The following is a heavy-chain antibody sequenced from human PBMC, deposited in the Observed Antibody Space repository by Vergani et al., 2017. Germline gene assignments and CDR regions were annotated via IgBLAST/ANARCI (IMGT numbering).Heavy chain of an antibody. Sequence: EVQLLESGGGLVQPGGSLRLSCAASGFTFSSYAMSWVRQAPGKGLEWVSAISGSGGSTYYADSVKGLFTISRDNSKNTLYLQMNSLRAEDTAVYYCAKELRYDFWSGYYGPLDYWGQGTLVTVSS. V-gene: IGHV3-23*01. CDR3: AKELRYDFWSGYYGPLDY. CDR2: ISGSGGST. CDR1: GFTFSSYA. J-gene: IGHJ4*02. D-gene: IGHD3-3*01.